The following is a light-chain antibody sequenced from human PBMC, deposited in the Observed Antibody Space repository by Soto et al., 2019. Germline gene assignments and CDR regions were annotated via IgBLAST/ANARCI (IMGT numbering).Light chain of an antibody. CDR2: QAS. V-gene: IGKV1-5*03. J-gene: IGKJ2*01. CDR1: QSVSGW. CDR3: QHYNDYSYT. Sequence: DIQMTQSPSTLSASVGDRVAISCRASQSVSGWLAWYQQKPGKVPKLLIYQASTLEDGVPSRFSGSGSGTEFTLTISSLQPDDSATYYCQHYNDYSYTFGQGTHLEIK.